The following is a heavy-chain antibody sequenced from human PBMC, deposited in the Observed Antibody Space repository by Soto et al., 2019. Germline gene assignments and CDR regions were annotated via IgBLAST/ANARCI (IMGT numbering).Heavy chain of an antibody. D-gene: IGHD3-10*01. Sequence: DVHLVESGGGLVQPGRSLRLSCGASGFAFDDYAMHWVRHAPGKGLEWVASIGWNSVNRDYAVSVKGRFTISRDNAKNSLYLQMNSLRAEDTALYYCAKDVSGWSAGESPFPVDHWGQGTLVTVSS. CDR2: IGWNSVNR. CDR3: AKDVSGWSAGESPFPVDH. CDR1: GFAFDDYA. V-gene: IGHV3-9*01. J-gene: IGHJ4*02.